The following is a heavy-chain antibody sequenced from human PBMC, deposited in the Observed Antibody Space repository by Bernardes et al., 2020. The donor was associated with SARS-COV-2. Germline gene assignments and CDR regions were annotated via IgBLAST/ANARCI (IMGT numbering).Heavy chain of an antibody. D-gene: IGHD6-13*01. CDR1: GFTFSSYG. V-gene: IGHV3-30*18. CDR3: AKEYSSSWYFHYYYGMDV. Sequence: SLRLSCAASGFTFSSYGMHWVRQAPGKGLEWVAVISYDGSNKYYADSVKGRFTISRDNSKNTLYLQMNSLRAEDTAVYYCAKEYSSSWYFHYYYGMDVWGQGTTVTVSS. CDR2: ISYDGSNK. J-gene: IGHJ6*02.